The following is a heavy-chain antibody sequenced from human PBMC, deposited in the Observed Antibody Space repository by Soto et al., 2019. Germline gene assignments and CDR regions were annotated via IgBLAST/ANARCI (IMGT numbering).Heavy chain of an antibody. J-gene: IGHJ4*02. CDR3: AKDMDTMVRGVYLDY. CDR2: ISWNSGSI. D-gene: IGHD3-10*01. CDR1: GVTFGDCG. Sequence: GGGLGLSCAVAGVTFGDCGMHWVRKAPGKGLEWVSGISWNSGSIGYADSVKGRCTISRDNAKNSLYLQMNSLRAEDTALYYCAKDMDTMVRGVYLDYWGQGT. V-gene: IGHV3-9*01.